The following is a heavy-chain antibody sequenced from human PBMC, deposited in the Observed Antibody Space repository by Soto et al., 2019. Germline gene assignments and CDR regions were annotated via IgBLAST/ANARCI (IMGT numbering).Heavy chain of an antibody. CDR1: GDTFSNYA. V-gene: IGHV1-69*06. Sequence: QVELVQSGIEVKNPGSSVKVSCKASGDTFSNYAINWVRQAPGQGLEWMGGIIPFYDKPNYAENFLGRVTISADKFTATPYLEVSSLRSEDTAVYFCARGYRALFFYAMDVWGRGTPVIVSS. CDR2: IIPFYDKP. CDR3: ARGYRALFFYAMDV. D-gene: IGHD1-26*01. J-gene: IGHJ6*02.